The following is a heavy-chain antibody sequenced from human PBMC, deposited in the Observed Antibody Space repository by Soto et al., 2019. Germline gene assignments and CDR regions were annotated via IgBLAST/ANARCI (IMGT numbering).Heavy chain of an antibody. CDR3: ARQPPNYYDSSGYHYYFDY. D-gene: IGHD3-22*01. J-gene: IGHJ4*02. V-gene: IGHV1-69*01. CDR2: IIPIFGTA. CDR1: GGTFSSYA. Sequence: QVQLVQSGAEVKKPGSSVKVSCKASGGTFSSYAISWVGQAPGQGLEWMGGIIPIFGTANYAQKFQGRVTLTADESTSTAYMELSSLRSEDTAVYYCARQPPNYYDSSGYHYYFDYWGQGTLVTVSS.